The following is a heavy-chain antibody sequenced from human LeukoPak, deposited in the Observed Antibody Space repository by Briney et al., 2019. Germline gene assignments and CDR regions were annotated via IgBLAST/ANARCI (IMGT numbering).Heavy chain of an antibody. CDR2: IWYDGSKK. Sequence: PGGSLRLSCAASGFTFSNYGMHWVRQAPGKGLEWVAVIWYDGSKKYYADSVKGRFTISRDNSKNTLYLQMNSLRAEDTAVYYCAKSQVGRQFDYWGQGTLVTVSS. J-gene: IGHJ4*02. V-gene: IGHV3-33*06. CDR3: AKSQVGRQFDY. CDR1: GFTFSNYG.